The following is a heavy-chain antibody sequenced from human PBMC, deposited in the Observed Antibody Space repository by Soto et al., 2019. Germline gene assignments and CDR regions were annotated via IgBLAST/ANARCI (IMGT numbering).Heavy chain of an antibody. CDR3: ARLDPRSYFDY. Sequence: QVQLPESGPGLVKPSETLSLTCSVSGGSVSSGSNNWSWIRQPPGKGLEWIGYIYYGGSTKYNPYLSSRVIISVATAKNQVSLKLRTMTAADTAVYYCARLDPRSYFDYWGKGTRVTVSS. CDR2: IYYGGST. J-gene: IGHJ4*02. V-gene: IGHV4-61*01. D-gene: IGHD3-3*01. CDR1: GGSVSSGSNN.